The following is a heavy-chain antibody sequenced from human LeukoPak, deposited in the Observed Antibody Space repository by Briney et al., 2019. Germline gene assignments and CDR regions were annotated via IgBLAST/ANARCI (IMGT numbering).Heavy chain of an antibody. V-gene: IGHV4-39*07. CDR1: GGSISSSSYY. CDR2: IYTSGST. Sequence: PSETLSLTCTVSGGSISSSSYYWGWIRQPPGKGLEWIGRIYTSGSTNYNPSLKSRVTMSVDTSKNQFSLKLTSVTVADTAVYYCARETSQKGAHYMDVWGKGTTVTISS. J-gene: IGHJ6*03. CDR3: ARETSQKGAHYMDV. D-gene: IGHD3-16*01.